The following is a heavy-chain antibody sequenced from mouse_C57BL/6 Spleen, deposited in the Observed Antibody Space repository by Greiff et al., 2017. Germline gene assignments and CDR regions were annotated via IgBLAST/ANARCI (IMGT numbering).Heavy chain of an antibody. Sequence: VQLQQSGAELVRPGASVKLSCTASGFNIKDDYMHWVKQRPEQGLEWIGWIVPENGDTEYASKFQGKATITADTSSNTAYLQLSSLTSEDTAVYYCTTGYSNTRIAYWGQGTLVTVSA. V-gene: IGHV14-4*01. CDR3: TTGYSNTRIAY. D-gene: IGHD2-5*01. CDR2: IVPENGDT. J-gene: IGHJ3*01. CDR1: GFNIKDDY.